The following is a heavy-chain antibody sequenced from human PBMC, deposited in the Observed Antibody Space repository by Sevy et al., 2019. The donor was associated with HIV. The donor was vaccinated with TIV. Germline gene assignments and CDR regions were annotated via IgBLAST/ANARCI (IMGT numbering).Heavy chain of an antibody. CDR1: GFTVGSYA. CDR2: IYGSGSTT. J-gene: IGHJ3*02. D-gene: IGHD3-22*01. V-gene: IGHV3-23*01. Sequence: GGSLRLSCKPSGFTVGSYAMNWVRQAPGKGLEWVSTIYGSGSTTYHADSLRGRFSISRDDSKNTLYLQMNSLKTEDTAVYYCAGGRFDSSGSFDSFDIWGQGTMVTVSS. CDR3: AGGRFDSSGSFDSFDI.